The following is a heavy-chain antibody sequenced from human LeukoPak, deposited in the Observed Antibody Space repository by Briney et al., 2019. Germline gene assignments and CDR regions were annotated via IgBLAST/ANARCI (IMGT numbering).Heavy chain of an antibody. CDR3: ARDYYYGSGTVPANYGMDV. V-gene: IGHV1-46*01. CDR2: INPSSGGT. Sequence: AASVKLSCKASGYSFTSYYMLWVRQAPGQGPEWMGIINPSSGGTDYAQKFQGRITMTRDTSTRTVYMELSRLTFEDTAVYYCARDYYYGSGTVPANYGMDVWGQGTTVTVSS. D-gene: IGHD3-10*01. J-gene: IGHJ6*02. CDR1: GYSFTSYY.